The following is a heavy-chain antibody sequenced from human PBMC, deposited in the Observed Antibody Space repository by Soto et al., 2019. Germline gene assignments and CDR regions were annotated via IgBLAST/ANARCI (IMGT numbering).Heavy chain of an antibody. CDR2: ISYDGNNN. D-gene: IGHD4-17*01. CDR1: GFTFSSYD. CDR3: ARVVQYGDYLLDF. Sequence: QVQLVESGGGVVQPGGSLRLSCAASGFTFSSYDMHWVRQAPGKGLEWVAVISYDGNNNYYADSVKGRFTISRDNSKKALYLQMNSLRAEDTAVYYCARVVQYGDYLLDFWGQGNLVTVSS. J-gene: IGHJ4*02. V-gene: IGHV3-30-3*01.